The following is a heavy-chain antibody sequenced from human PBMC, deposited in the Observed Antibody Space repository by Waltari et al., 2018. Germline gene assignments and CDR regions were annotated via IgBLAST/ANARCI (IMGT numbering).Heavy chain of an antibody. CDR1: GSTTSLFY. D-gene: IGHD3-10*01. Sequence: QVQLQESGPGLVKPSGTLSLTCSVSGSTTSLFYWTWIRQSPGKGLEWIGYVSNSGSTKYNPSLRSRVTIFLDTSKNQFSLILTSVTADDSAVYFCARDTGGWYFDLWGRGTLVTVSS. CDR2: VSNSGST. V-gene: IGHV4-59*01. CDR3: ARDTGGWYFDL. J-gene: IGHJ2*01.